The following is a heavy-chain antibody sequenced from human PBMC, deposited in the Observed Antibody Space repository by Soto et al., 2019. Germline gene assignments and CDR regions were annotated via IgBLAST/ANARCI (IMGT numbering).Heavy chain of an antibody. CDR3: ARFFDGAYARYVVD. V-gene: IGHV4-31*03. D-gene: IGHD2-21*01. CDR1: GGSISSGGYY. J-gene: IGHJ4*02. CDR2: IYYSGST. Sequence: QVQLQESGPGLVKPSQTLSLTCTVSGGSISSGGYYWSWIRQHPGKGLEWIGYIYYSGSTYYNPSLKSRVTISEDTSKHQFSLKLSSVTAADTAVYYCARFFDGAYARYVVDWGQGSLVTVSS.